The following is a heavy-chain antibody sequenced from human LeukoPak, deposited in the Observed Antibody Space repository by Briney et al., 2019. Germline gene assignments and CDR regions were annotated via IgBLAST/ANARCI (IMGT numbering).Heavy chain of an antibody. V-gene: IGHV4-59*01. CDR2: IYYSGST. D-gene: IGHD1-26*01. CDR3: ARDAIVGATNWFDP. CDR1: GGSISSYY. Sequence: SETLSLTCTVSGGSISSYYWSWVRQPPGKGLEWIGYIYYSGSTNYNPSLKSRVTISLDTSKNQFSLKLSSVTAADTAVYYCARDAIVGATNWFDPWGQGTLVTVSS. J-gene: IGHJ5*02.